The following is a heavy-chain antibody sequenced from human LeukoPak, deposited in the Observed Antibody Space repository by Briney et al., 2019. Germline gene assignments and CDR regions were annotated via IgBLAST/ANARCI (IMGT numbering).Heavy chain of an antibody. J-gene: IGHJ4*02. CDR2: IYHSGST. V-gene: IGHV4-38-2*02. CDR1: GYSISSGYY. CDR3: ARDRRGSGWIDY. D-gene: IGHD6-19*01. Sequence: SETLSLTCAVSGYSISSGYYWGWIRQPPGKGLEWIGSIYHSGSTYYNPSLKSRVTISVDTSKNQFSLKLSSVTAADTAVYYCARDRRGSGWIDYWGQGTLVTVSS.